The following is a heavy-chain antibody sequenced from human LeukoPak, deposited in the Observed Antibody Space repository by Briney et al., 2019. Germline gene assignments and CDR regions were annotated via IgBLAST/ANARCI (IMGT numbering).Heavy chain of an antibody. J-gene: IGHJ4*02. V-gene: IGHV3-33*01. Sequence: PGGSLRLSCAASGFTFRSYGLHTVRQAPGKGLEWVAVIWYDGSNQYYADSVKGRFTISRDNSKNTLYLQMNSLRADEKALYCCAGDVRGSTDYWGQGTLVTVSS. D-gene: IGHD5-12*01. CDR3: AGDVRGSTDY. CDR1: GFTFRSYG. CDR2: IWYDGSNQ.